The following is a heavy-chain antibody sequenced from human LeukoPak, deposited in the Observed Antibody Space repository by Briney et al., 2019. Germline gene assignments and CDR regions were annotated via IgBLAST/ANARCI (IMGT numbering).Heavy chain of an antibody. Sequence: GGSLRLSCAAPGFTFSSYAMSWVRQAPGKGLEWVSSISGSGGSTYYADSVKGRFTISRDNSKNTLYLQMNSLRAEDTAVYYCAKGTYYYDSSGYSVDYWGQGTLATVSS. V-gene: IGHV3-23*01. J-gene: IGHJ4*02. CDR2: ISGSGGST. D-gene: IGHD3-22*01. CDR3: AKGTYYYDSSGYSVDY. CDR1: GFTFSSYA.